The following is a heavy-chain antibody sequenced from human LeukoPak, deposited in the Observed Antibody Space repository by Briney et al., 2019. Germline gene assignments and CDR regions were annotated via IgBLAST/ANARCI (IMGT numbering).Heavy chain of an antibody. CDR2: IYYSGST. Sequence: SETLSLTCTVSGGSISSGGYYWSWIRQHPGKGLEWIGYIYYSGSTYYNPSLKSRVTISVDTSKNQFSLKLSSVTAADTAVYYCARQGYYDSSGPDPSFDYWGQGTLVTVSS. CDR1: GGSISSGGYY. V-gene: IGHV4-31*03. D-gene: IGHD3-22*01. CDR3: ARQGYYDSSGPDPSFDY. J-gene: IGHJ4*02.